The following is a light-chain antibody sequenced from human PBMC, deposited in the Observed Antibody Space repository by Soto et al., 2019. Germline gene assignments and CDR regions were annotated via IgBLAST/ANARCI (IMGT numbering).Light chain of an antibody. CDR3: QHYDSYSSIA. J-gene: IGKJ5*01. CDR1: QSINAW. Sequence: DIQMTQSPSTLSASVGDRVTIACRASQSINAWLAWYQQKPGKAPNLLIYQASTLQIGVPSRFSGSGSGIEFPLPFNSLQLDDFATYFCQHYDSYSSIAFGQGTRLEIK. V-gene: IGKV1-5*03. CDR2: QAS.